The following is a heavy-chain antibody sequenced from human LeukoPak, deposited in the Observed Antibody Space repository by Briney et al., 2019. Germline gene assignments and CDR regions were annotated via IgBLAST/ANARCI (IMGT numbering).Heavy chain of an antibody. V-gene: IGHV1-18*01. CDR1: GYTFTSYG. CDR3: ARSYSSPSEPLAGAFDI. J-gene: IGHJ3*02. CDR2: ISAYNGNT. D-gene: IGHD6-6*01. Sequence: GASVKVSCKASGYTFTSYGISWVRQAPGQGLEWMGWISAYNGNTNYAQKLQGRVTMTTDTSTSTAYMELRSLRSDDTAVYYCARSYSSPSEPLAGAFDIWGQGTMVTVSS.